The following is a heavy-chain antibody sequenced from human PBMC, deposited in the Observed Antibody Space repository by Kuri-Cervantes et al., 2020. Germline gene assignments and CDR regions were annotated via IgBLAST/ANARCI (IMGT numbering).Heavy chain of an antibody. Sequence: SVKVSCKASGGTFSSYAINWVRQAPGQGLEWMGGIIPIFGTPNYAQKFQGRVTITTDESTSTAYMELRSLRSDDTAVYYCARGVRCSSTSCPQYFQHWGQGTLVTVSS. CDR2: IIPIFGTP. CDR1: GGTFSSYA. D-gene: IGHD2-2*01. V-gene: IGHV1-69*05. CDR3: ARGVRCSSTSCPQYFQH. J-gene: IGHJ1*01.